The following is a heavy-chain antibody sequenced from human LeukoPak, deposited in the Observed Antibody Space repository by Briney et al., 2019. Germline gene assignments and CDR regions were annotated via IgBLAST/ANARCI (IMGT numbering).Heavy chain of an antibody. CDR1: GFTVSSNY. D-gene: IGHD4-17*01. CDR2: IYSGGST. Sequence: GGSLRLSCAASGFTVSSNYMSWVRQAPGKGLEWVSVIYSGGSTYYADSVKGRFTISRDNSKNTLYLQMNSLRAEDTAVYYCARAPSTVTTAFFDYWGQGTLVTVSS. CDR3: ARAPSTVTTAFFDY. V-gene: IGHV3-53*01. J-gene: IGHJ4*02.